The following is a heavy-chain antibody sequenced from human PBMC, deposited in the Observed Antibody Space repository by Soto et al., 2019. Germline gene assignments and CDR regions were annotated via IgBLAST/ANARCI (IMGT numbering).Heavy chain of an antibody. CDR3: ARGGGYSNYLDY. Sequence: PSETLSLTCTVSGGSISSGDYYWSWIRQPPGKGLEWIGYIYYSGSTYYNPSLKSRVTISVDTSKNQFSLKLSSVTAADTAVYYCARGGGYSNYLDYWGQGNLVTVSS. D-gene: IGHD5-18*01. CDR1: GGSISSGDYY. V-gene: IGHV4-30-4*01. CDR2: IYYSGST. J-gene: IGHJ4*02.